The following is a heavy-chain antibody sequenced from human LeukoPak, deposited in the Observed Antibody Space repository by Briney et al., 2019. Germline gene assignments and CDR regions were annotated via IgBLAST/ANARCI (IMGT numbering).Heavy chain of an antibody. CDR2: ISSRSTYI. J-gene: IGHJ4*02. D-gene: IGHD3-16*01. CDR1: GFSFSSYT. Sequence: GGSLRLSCAASGFSFSSYTMNWVRQAPGKGLEWVSSISSRSTYIYYADSLKGRFTISRDNAKNSLYLQMNSLRAEDTAVYYCARDATRGGDFDYWGQGTLVTVSS. CDR3: ARDATRGGDFDY. V-gene: IGHV3-21*01.